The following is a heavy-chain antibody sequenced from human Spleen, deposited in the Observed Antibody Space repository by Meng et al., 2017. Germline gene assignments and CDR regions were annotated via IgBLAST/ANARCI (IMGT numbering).Heavy chain of an antibody. CDR2: IHPSGNA. V-gene: IGHV1-18*01. Sequence: QVQVVQSGAEVKKPGASVKVSCKASGYTYTHYQMDWVRQAPGQGLEWMGWIHPSGNANYAQKFQGRVTMTTDTSTTTAYMELRSLRSDDTAVYYCARDPSNTSGRYAYFDYWGQGTLVTVSS. CDR3: ARDPSNTSGRYAYFDY. J-gene: IGHJ4*02. CDR1: GYTYTHYQ. D-gene: IGHD6-19*01.